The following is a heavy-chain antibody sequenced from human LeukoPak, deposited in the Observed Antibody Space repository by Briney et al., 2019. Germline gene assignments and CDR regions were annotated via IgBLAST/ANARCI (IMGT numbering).Heavy chain of an antibody. V-gene: IGHV3-43D*03. CDR3: AKDMYYYGSGSPGVFDY. J-gene: IGHJ4*02. D-gene: IGHD3-10*01. CDR2: ISWDGGST. CDR1: GFTFDDYA. Sequence: GALRLSCAASGFTFDDYAMHWVRQAPGKGLEWVSLISWDGGSTYYADSVKGRFTISRDNSKNSLYLQMNSLRAEDTALYYCAKDMYYYGSGSPGVFDYWGQGTLVTVSS.